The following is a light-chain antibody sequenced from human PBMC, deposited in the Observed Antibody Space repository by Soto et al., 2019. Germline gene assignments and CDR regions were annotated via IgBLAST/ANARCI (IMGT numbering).Light chain of an antibody. CDR3: SSFTGSFTLV. CDR1: NSDVGDYKY. J-gene: IGLJ2*01. V-gene: IGLV2-14*01. CDR2: EVS. Sequence: QSVLTQPASVSGSPGQSITISCTGTNSDVGDYKYVSWYQQHPGKVPKLIIYEVSRRPSGVSNRFSGSKSGNTASLTISGLQAEDEADYYCSSFTGSFTLVFGGGTKLTVL.